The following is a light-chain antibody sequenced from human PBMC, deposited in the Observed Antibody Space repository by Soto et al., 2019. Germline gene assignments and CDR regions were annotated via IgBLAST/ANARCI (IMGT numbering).Light chain of an antibody. CDR1: QSVSSSY. Sequence: EIVLTHSPGTLSLSPGERATLSCRASQSVSSSYLAWYQQKPGQAPRLLIYGASSRATGIPDRFSGSGSGTDFTLTISRLEPEDFAVYYCQQYGSLITFGQGTRLEIK. CDR2: GAS. V-gene: IGKV3-20*01. CDR3: QQYGSLIT. J-gene: IGKJ5*01.